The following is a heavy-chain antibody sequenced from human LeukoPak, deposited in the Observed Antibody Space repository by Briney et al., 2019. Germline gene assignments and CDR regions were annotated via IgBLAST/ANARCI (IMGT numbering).Heavy chain of an antibody. CDR1: GFTFSYYA. V-gene: IGHV3-23*01. J-gene: IGHJ4*02. Sequence: GGSLRLSCAASGFTFSYYAMSWVRRAPGKGPEWLSTISGDAGSTYYADSVKGRFSISRDYSKNTMYLQMSSLRAEDMAVYYCAREHSVGAPPCYFDYWGQGTLVTVSS. CDR2: ISGDAGST. CDR3: AREHSVGAPPCYFDY. D-gene: IGHD1-26*01.